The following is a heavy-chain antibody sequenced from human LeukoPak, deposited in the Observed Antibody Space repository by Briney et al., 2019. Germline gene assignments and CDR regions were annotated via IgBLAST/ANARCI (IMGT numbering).Heavy chain of an antibody. Sequence: SETLSLTCTVSGGSISSYYWSWIRQPPGKGLVWIGYIYYSGSTNYNPSLKSRVTISVDTSKNQFSLKLSSVTAADTAVYYCARAPYDYVWGSYRQGSYFDSWGQGTLVTVSS. CDR2: IYYSGST. D-gene: IGHD3-16*02. CDR3: ARAPYDYVWGSYRQGSYFDS. CDR1: GGSISSYY. V-gene: IGHV4-59*01. J-gene: IGHJ4*02.